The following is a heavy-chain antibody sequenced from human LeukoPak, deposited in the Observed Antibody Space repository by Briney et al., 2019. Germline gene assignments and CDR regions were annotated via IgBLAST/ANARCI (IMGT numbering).Heavy chain of an antibody. CDR2: ISGSGGST. Sequence: GGSLRLSCAASGFTFSSYAMSWVRQAPGKGLEWVSAISGSGGSTYYADSVKGRFTISRDNSKNTLYLQMNSLRAEDTAVYYCARELNSSTWRPLDLWGQGTLVTVSS. J-gene: IGHJ5*02. V-gene: IGHV3-23*01. CDR1: GFTFSSYA. CDR3: ARELNSSTWRPLDL. D-gene: IGHD6-13*01.